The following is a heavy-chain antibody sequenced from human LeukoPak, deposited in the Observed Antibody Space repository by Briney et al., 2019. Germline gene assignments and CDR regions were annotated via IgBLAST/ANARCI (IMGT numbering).Heavy chain of an antibody. CDR1: GFTVSSNY. CDR2: IYSGGST. CDR3: ARESIAVAGHYYYGMDV. V-gene: IGHV3-53*01. Sequence: GGSLRLSCAASGFTVSSNYMNWVRQAPGKGLEWVSVIYSGGSTYYAGSVKGRFTISRDNSKNTLYLQMNSLRAEDTAVYYCARESIAVAGHYYYGMDVWGQGTTVTVSS. J-gene: IGHJ6*02. D-gene: IGHD6-19*01.